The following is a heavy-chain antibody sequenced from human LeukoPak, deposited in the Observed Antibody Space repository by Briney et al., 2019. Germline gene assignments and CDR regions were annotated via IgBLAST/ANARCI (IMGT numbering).Heavy chain of an antibody. V-gene: IGHV3-23*01. CDR1: GFTFSSYA. CDR3: AKDLGMVRGVIRY. CDR2: ISGSGGST. J-gene: IGHJ4*02. Sequence: NPGGSLRLSCAASGFTFSSYAMSWVRQAPGKGLEWVSAISGSGGSTYYADSVKGRFTISRDNSKDTLYLQMNSLRAEDTAVYYCAKDLGMVRGVIRYWGQGTLVTVSS. D-gene: IGHD3-10*01.